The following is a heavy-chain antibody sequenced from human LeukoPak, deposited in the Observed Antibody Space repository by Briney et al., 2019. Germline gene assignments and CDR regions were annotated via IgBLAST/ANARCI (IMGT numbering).Heavy chain of an antibody. V-gene: IGHV3-7*01. D-gene: IGHD3-10*01. J-gene: IGHJ5*02. CDR3: ARDRSTGYGWFGESANPNWFDP. Sequence: GGSLRLSCAASGFTFSSYWMSWVRQAPGKGLEWVANIKQDGSEKYYVDSVKGRFTISRDNAKNSLYLQMNSLRAEDTAVYYCARDRSTGYGWFGESANPNWFDPWGQGTLVTVSS. CDR2: IKQDGSEK. CDR1: GFTFSSYW.